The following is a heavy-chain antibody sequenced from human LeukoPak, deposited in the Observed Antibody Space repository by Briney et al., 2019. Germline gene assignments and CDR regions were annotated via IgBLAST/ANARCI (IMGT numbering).Heavy chain of an antibody. V-gene: IGHV1-18*01. Sequence: ASVKVSCKGSGYTFNNYGISWVRQAPGQGLEWMGWISAYNGDTHYAQKFQGRVTMTTDTSTSTAYMELRSLRSDDTAVYYCARDPSNTSGRYVYFDFWGQGTLVTVSS. CDR2: ISAYNGDT. CDR1: GYTFNNYG. CDR3: ARDPSNTSGRYVYFDF. D-gene: IGHD6-19*01. J-gene: IGHJ4*02.